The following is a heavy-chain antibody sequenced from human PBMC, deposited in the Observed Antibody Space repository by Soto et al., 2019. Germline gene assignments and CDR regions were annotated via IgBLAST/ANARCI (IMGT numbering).Heavy chain of an antibody. J-gene: IGHJ4*02. V-gene: IGHV4-39*01. CDR2: IYYSGST. D-gene: IGHD6-13*01. CDR3: ARFLPLAAAGTLRGYYFDY. CDR1: GGSISSSSYY. Sequence: SETLSLTCTVSGGSISSSSYYWCWIRQPPGKGLEWIGSIYYSGSTYYNPSLKSRVTISVDTSKNQFSLKLSSVTAADTAVYYCARFLPLAAAGTLRGYYFDYWGQGTLVTVSS.